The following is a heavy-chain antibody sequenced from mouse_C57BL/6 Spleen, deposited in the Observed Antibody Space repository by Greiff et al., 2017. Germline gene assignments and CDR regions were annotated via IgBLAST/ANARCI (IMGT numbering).Heavy chain of an antibody. D-gene: IGHD2-3*01. CDR3: ASSYDGYNPFAY. V-gene: IGHV14-2*01. CDR2: IDPEDGET. CDR1: GFNIKDYY. Sequence: VQLQQSGAELVKPGASVKLSCTASGFNIKDYYMHWVKQRTEQGLEWIGRIDPEDGETKSAPKFQGKATITADTSSNTAYLQLSSLTSEDTAVYYCASSYDGYNPFAYWGQGTLVTVSA. J-gene: IGHJ3*01.